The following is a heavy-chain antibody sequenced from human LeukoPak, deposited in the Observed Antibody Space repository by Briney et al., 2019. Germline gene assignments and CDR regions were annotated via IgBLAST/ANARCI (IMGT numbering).Heavy chain of an antibody. CDR2: MNPNSGNT. J-gene: IGHJ6*02. V-gene: IGHV1-8*02. CDR3: ARDHLTRGNYYYGMDV. Sequence: ASVKVSCKASGYTFTSYGISWVRQAPGQGLEWMGWMNPNSGNTGYAQKFQGRVTMTRDTSTSTVYMELSSLRSEDTAVYYCARDHLTRGNYYYGMDVWGQGTTVTVSS. CDR1: GYTFTSYG.